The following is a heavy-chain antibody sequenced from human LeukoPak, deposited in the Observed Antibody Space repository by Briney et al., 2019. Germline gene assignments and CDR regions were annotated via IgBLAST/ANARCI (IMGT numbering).Heavy chain of an antibody. J-gene: IGHJ3*02. D-gene: IGHD3-10*01. CDR1: GGPVSSGSYY. CDR3: AREEDYYGSGSYCAFDI. Sequence: NPSETLSLTCTVSGGPVSSGSYYWSWIRQPPGKGLEWIGYIYYSGSTNYNPSLKSRVTISVDTSKNQFSLKLSSVTAADTAVYYCAREEDYYGSGSYCAFDIWGQGTMVTVSS. V-gene: IGHV4-61*01. CDR2: IYYSGST.